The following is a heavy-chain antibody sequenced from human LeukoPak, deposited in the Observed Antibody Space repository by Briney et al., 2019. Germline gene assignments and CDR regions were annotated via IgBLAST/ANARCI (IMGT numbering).Heavy chain of an antibody. V-gene: IGHV3-33*01. CDR2: IWYDGSNK. CDR3: ATNRGYYDSSGYPRD. CDR1: GFTSSSYG. Sequence: GGSLRLSCAASGFTSSSYGMHWVRHAPGKGLEWVAVIWYDGSNKYYADSVKGRFTISRDNSKNTLHLQMNILRAKDTAVYYCATNRGYYDSSGYPRDWGQGTLVTVSS. D-gene: IGHD3-22*01. J-gene: IGHJ4*02.